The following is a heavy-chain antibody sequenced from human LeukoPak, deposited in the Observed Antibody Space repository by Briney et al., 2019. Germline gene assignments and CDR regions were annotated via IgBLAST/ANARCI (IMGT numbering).Heavy chain of an antibody. CDR3: ARDLGYCSGGTCYSADYFDY. J-gene: IGHJ4*02. CDR2: IKGDGSEK. D-gene: IGHD2-15*01. CDR1: GFTFSSYTFSSYR. Sequence: GGSLRLSCAASGFTFSSYTFSSYRMSWVRQAPGKGLEWVANIKGDGSEKYYVDSVKGRFTISRDNAKNSLYLQMNSLRAEDMAVYYCARDLGYCSGGTCYSADYFDYWGQGTLVTVSS. V-gene: IGHV3-7*01.